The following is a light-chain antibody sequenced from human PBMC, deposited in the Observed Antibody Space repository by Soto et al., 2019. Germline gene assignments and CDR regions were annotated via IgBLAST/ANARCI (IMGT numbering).Light chain of an antibody. Sequence: EIVLTQSPATLSLSPGERATLSCRASQSVSSYLAWYQQKPGQAPRLLIYDASNMATGIPARFSGSGSGTDFTLTISSLEPEDFAVYYCQQRNNWPPRVTFGGGTKVEIK. V-gene: IGKV3-11*01. J-gene: IGKJ4*01. CDR1: QSVSSY. CDR2: DAS. CDR3: QQRNNWPPRVT.